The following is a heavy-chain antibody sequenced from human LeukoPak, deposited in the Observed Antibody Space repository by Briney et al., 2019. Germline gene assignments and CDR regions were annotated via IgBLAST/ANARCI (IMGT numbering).Heavy chain of an antibody. D-gene: IGHD4-17*01. V-gene: IGHV3-23*01. CDR3: AKVRDSATVTGRFDN. Sequence: GGSLRLSCAASGFTFSNYALSWVRQAPGKGLEWVSGISGGGCSTYYADSVKGRFTISRDKSKNTLYLQMDSLRAEDTAVYYCAKVRDSATVTGRFDNWGQGTMVTVSS. CDR2: ISGGGCST. CDR1: GFTFSNYA. J-gene: IGHJ5*02.